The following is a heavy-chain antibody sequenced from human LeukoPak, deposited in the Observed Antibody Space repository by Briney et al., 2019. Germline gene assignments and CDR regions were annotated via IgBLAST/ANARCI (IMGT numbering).Heavy chain of an antibody. CDR3: ARVGNYYDSSGYWGNFDY. D-gene: IGHD3-22*01. J-gene: IGHJ4*02. CDR2: IYHSGST. CDR1: GYSISSGYY. Sequence: SETLSLTCTVSGYSISSGYYWGWIRQPPGKGLEWIGSIYHSGSTYYNPSLKSRVTISVDTSKNQFSLKLSSVTAADAAVYYCARVGNYYDSSGYWGNFDYWGQGTLVTVSS. V-gene: IGHV4-38-2*02.